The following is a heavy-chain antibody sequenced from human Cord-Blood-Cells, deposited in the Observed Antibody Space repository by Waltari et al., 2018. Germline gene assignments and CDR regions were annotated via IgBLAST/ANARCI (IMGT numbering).Heavy chain of an antibody. Sequence: EVQLVESGGGLVQPGRSLRLSCAASGFTFDDYALHWVRQAPGKGLEWVSGIRRNIGSIGYADSMKGRLTIYRDNSKNSLYLQINSLRAEDTALYYCAKVHIAARNAFDIWGQGTMLTVSS. CDR3: AKVHIAARNAFDI. V-gene: IGHV3-9*01. CDR1: GFTFDDYA. D-gene: IGHD6-6*01. CDR2: IRRNIGSI. J-gene: IGHJ3*02.